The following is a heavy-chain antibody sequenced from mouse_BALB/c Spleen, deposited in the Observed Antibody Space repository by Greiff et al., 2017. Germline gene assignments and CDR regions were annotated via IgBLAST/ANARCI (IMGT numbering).Heavy chain of an antibody. CDR2: IRLKSNNYAT. D-gene: IGHD2-4*01. Sequence: DVKVEESGGGLVQPGGSMKLSCVASGFTFSNYWMNWVRQSPEKGLEWVAEIRLKSNNYATHYAESVKGRFTISRDDSKSSVYLQMNNLRAEDTGIYYCTRRGVYYDYRYFDVWGAGTTVTVAS. CDR1: GFTFSNYW. CDR3: TRRGVYYDYRYFDV. J-gene: IGHJ1*01. V-gene: IGHV6-6*02.